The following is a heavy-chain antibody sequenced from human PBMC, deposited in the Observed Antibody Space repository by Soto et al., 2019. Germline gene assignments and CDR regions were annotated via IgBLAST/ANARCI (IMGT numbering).Heavy chain of an antibody. V-gene: IGHV3-23*01. D-gene: IGHD1-26*01. J-gene: IGHJ5*02. Sequence: EVQRLESGGGLVQPGGSLRLSCAASGFTFSSYAMSWFRHAPGKGLEWVSAISGSGGSTYYADSVKGRFTISRDNSKNTLYLQMNSLRAEDTAVYYCAKEEVGATGWFDPWGQGTLVTVSS. CDR1: GFTFSSYA. CDR3: AKEEVGATGWFDP. CDR2: ISGSGGST.